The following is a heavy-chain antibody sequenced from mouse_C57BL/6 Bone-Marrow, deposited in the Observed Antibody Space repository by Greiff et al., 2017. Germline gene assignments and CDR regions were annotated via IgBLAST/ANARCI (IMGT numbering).Heavy chain of an antibody. D-gene: IGHD2-2*01. J-gene: IGHJ1*03. Sequence: QVTLKVSGPGILQPSQTLSLTCSFSGFSLSTFGLGVGWIRQPSGKGLEWVAHIWWDDANYYNPALKSRLTTPKDTSKNQVFLKIANVDTADTATYYCARMRAGGYDGFWYFDVWGTGTTVTVSS. CDR1: GFSLSTFGLG. CDR3: ARMRAGGYDGFWYFDV. V-gene: IGHV8-8*01. CDR2: IWWDDAN.